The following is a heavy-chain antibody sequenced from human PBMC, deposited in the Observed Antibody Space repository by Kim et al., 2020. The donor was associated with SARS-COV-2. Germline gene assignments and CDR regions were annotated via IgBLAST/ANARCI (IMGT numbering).Heavy chain of an antibody. CDR2: IYYDGSNK. Sequence: GGSLRLSCEASGFTFSSYGMNWVRQAPGKGLEWVAVIYYDGSNKYSADSVKGRFTISRYNYKNTLYLQMNSLRAEDTAVYYCSKDLSDYYDSSGYYQPIWPQGTMVTLPS. J-gene: IGHJ3*02. V-gene: IGHV3-30*18. D-gene: IGHD3-22*01. CDR1: GFTFSSYG. CDR3: SKDLSDYYDSSGYYQPI.